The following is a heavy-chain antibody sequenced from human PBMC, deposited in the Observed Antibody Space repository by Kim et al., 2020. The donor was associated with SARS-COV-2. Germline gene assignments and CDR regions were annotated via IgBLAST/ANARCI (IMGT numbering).Heavy chain of an antibody. CDR2: T. V-gene: IGHV3-23*01. Sequence: TYYTDTVKGRFTISRDNSKNTLYLQMNSLRAEDTAVYYCAKQLGPLYFDYWGQGTLVTVSS. CDR3: AKQLGPLYFDY. D-gene: IGHD6-6*01. J-gene: IGHJ4*02.